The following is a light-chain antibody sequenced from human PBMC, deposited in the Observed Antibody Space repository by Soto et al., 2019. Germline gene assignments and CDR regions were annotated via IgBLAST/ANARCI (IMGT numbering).Light chain of an antibody. CDR3: AAWDDSLNVV. CDR1: SSNIGSNT. Sequence: QSVLTQPPSASGTPGQRVTISCSGSSSNIGSNTVNWYQQLPGTAPKLLIYSNNQRTSRVPDRFSGFKSGTSASLAISGLKYEDEADYYCAAWDDSLNVVFGGGTKVTVL. J-gene: IGLJ2*01. V-gene: IGLV1-44*01. CDR2: SNN.